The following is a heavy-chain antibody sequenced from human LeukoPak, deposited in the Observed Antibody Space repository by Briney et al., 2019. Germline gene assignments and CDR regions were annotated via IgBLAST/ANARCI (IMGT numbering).Heavy chain of an antibody. CDR3: AKDRLGALLYFDS. Sequence: TSETPSLTCTVSGGSISSSSYYWGWIRQPAGKGLEWIGRIYTSGSTNYNPSLKSRVTMSVDTSKNQSSLKLSSVTAADTAVYSCAKDRLGALLYFDSWGQGTLVTVSS. V-gene: IGHV4-61*02. D-gene: IGHD1-26*01. CDR2: IYTSGST. J-gene: IGHJ4*02. CDR1: GGSISSSSYY.